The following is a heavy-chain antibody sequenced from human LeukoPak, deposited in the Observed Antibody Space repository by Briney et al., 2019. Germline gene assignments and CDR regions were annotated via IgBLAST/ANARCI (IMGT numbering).Heavy chain of an antibody. CDR3: AKGVNTISFTFFY. J-gene: IGHJ4*02. Sequence: GGSLRLSCAVSGFIFNDYSKHWVRQTPGKGLEWVSLISGDGVTSYYAYSVTGRFTISRDNRDDSLYLQMNSLKPDDTAFYYCAKGVNTISFTFFYWWRGNLVTASS. D-gene: IGHD3-22*01. CDR1: GFIFNDYS. CDR2: ISGDGVTS. V-gene: IGHV3-43*02.